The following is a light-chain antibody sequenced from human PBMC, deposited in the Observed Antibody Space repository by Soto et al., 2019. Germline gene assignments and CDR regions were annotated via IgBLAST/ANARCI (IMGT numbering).Light chain of an antibody. Sequence: EIVLTQSPATLSLSPGERATLSCRASQSLSNYLAWYQQKPGQPPRLLIFDASNRATGVPARFSGSGSGTDFTLIISSLEPEDFAVYYCQQRSNWPITFGQGTRLEIK. J-gene: IGKJ5*01. CDR3: QQRSNWPIT. CDR1: QSLSNY. V-gene: IGKV3-11*01. CDR2: DAS.